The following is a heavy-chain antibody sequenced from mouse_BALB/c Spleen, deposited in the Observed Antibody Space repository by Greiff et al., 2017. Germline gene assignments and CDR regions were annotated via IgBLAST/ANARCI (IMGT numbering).Heavy chain of an antibody. CDR1: GFTFSSFG. V-gene: IGHV5-17*02. Sequence: EVKLMESGGGLVQPGGSRKLSCAASGFTFSSFGMHWVRQAPEKGLEWVAYISSGSSTIYYADTVKGRFTISRDNPKNTLFLQMTSLRSEDTAMYYCARGTTVVAPFAYWGQGTLVTVSA. CDR3: ARGTTVVAPFAY. J-gene: IGHJ3*01. D-gene: IGHD1-1*01. CDR2: ISSGSSTI.